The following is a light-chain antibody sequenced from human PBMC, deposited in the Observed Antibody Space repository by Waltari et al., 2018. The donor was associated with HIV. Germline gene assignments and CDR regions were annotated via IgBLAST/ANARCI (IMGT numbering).Light chain of an antibody. CDR3: SSYTSSNTLV. CDR2: EVY. Sequence: QSALTQTASVSGSPGQSITISCTGTSSDVGGYDHVSWYQQHPGKAPQLVIYEVYNRPSGISHRFSGSKSGNTASLTISGLQAEDEADYFCSSYTSSNTLVFGGGTKVTVL. CDR1: SSDVGGYDH. V-gene: IGLV2-14*01. J-gene: IGLJ2*01.